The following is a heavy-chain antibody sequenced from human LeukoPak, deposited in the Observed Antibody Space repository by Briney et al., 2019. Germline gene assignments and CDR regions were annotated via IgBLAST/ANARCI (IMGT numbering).Heavy chain of an antibody. D-gene: IGHD3-22*01. Sequence: GGSLRLSCAASGFTFDDYAMHWVRQAPGKGLEGGSGISWNSGSIGYADSVKGRFTISRDNAKNSLYLQMNSLRAEDTALYYCAKAPYYYDSSNWFDPWGQGTLVTVSS. CDR3: AKAPYYYDSSNWFDP. V-gene: IGHV3-9*01. J-gene: IGHJ5*02. CDR2: ISWNSGSI. CDR1: GFTFDDYA.